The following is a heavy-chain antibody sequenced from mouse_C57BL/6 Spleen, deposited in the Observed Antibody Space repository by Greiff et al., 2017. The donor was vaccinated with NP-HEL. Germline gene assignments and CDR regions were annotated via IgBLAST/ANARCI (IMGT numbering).Heavy chain of an antibody. CDR3: AIRYSSGYEAWFAY. J-gene: IGHJ3*01. Sequence: QVQLQQPGAELVMPGASVKLSCKASGYTFTSYWMHWVKQRPGQGLEWIGEIDPSDSYTNYNQKFKGKSTLTVDKSSSTAYMQLSSLTSEDSAVYYCAIRYSSGYEAWFAYWGQGTLVTVSA. CDR1: GYTFTSYW. D-gene: IGHD3-2*02. V-gene: IGHV1-69*01. CDR2: IDPSDSYT.